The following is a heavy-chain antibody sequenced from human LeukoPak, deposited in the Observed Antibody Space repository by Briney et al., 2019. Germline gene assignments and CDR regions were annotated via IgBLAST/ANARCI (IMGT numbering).Heavy chain of an antibody. J-gene: IGHJ6*03. CDR2: ISSNGGST. V-gene: IGHV3-64*01. CDR3: ARDQDDSSIYYYMDV. Sequence: GGSLRLSCAASGFTFSSYGMHWVRQAPGKGLEYVSAISSNGGSTYYANSVKGRFTISRDNSKNTLYLQMGSLRAEDMAVYYCARDQDDSSIYYYMDVWGKGTTVTVSS. CDR1: GFTFSSYG. D-gene: IGHD6-13*01.